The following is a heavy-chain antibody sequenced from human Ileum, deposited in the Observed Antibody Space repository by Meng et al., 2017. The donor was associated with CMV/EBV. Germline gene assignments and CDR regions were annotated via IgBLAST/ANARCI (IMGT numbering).Heavy chain of an antibody. J-gene: IGHJ4*02. CDR2: ISGDSIST. Sequence: ESGACLANAGGSRERSYASAGLPLSNYGLNWVRQTPGKGLEWVSSISGDSISTHYADSVKGRFTISRDNSRNTLYLQMSNLRAEDTAVYYCARQWSEVAATPVFDYWGQGTLVTVSS. CDR1: GLPLSNYG. V-gene: IGHV3-23*01. CDR3: ARQWSEVAATPVFDY. D-gene: IGHD2-15*01.